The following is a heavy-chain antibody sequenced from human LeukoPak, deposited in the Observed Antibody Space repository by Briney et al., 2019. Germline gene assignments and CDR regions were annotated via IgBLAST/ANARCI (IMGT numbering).Heavy chain of an antibody. CDR3: ARAKYCSGGSCYYSFGWFDP. CDR1: GFTFSSYS. J-gene: IGHJ5*02. Sequence: PGGSLRLSCAASGFTFSSYSMNWVRQGPGKGLEWVSSISSSSSYIYYADSVKGRFTISRDNAKNSLYLQMNSLRAEDTAVYYCARAKYCSGGSCYYSFGWFDPWGQGTLVTVSS. D-gene: IGHD2-15*01. CDR2: ISSSSSYI. V-gene: IGHV3-21*01.